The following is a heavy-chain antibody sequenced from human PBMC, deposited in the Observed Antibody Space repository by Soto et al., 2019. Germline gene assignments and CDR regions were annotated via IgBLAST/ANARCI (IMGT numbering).Heavy chain of an antibody. J-gene: IGHJ5*02. CDR3: TRAPPYAPGSYYPPKRFDP. Sequence: RSLRLSCTAAGFSFGDYAMNWLRQAPGKGLEWVSFIRTRAYGGSTEYASSVEGRFSSSRDESKRIAYRQMNSLKTEGTAVYYRTRAPPYAPGSYYPPKRFDPWRHGPQVTVSS. CDR2: IRTRAYGGST. V-gene: IGHV3-49*03. CDR1: GFSFGDYA. D-gene: IGHD3-10*01.